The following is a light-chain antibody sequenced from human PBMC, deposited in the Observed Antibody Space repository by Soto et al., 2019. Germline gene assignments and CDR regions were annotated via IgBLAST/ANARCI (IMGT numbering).Light chain of an antibody. Sequence: DIEMTQSPSSLAASLGDRVTITCRASQGISNYLAWYQQKPGKVPKLLIYAASTLQSGVPSRFSGSGSGTDFTLTISSLQPEDVATYYCQKYNSAPWTFGQGTKVDIK. CDR1: QGISNY. J-gene: IGKJ1*01. CDR2: AAS. V-gene: IGKV1-27*01. CDR3: QKYNSAPWT.